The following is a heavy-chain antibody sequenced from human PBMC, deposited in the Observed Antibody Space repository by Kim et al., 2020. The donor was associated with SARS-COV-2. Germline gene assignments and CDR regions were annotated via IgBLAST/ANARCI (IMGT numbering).Heavy chain of an antibody. V-gene: IGHV3-74*01. Sequence: DSVKGRFTISRDNAKNTLYLQMNSLRAEDTAVYYCAREGYCSSTAVCGGYWGQGTLVTVSS. J-gene: IGHJ4*02. D-gene: IGHD2-2*01. CDR3: AREGYCSSTAVCGGY.